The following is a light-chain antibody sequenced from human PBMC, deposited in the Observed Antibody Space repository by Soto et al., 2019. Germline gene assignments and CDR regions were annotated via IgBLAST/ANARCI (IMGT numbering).Light chain of an antibody. CDR2: NNN. CDR3: AAWDDSLSGMV. J-gene: IGLJ2*01. V-gene: IGLV1-44*01. CDR1: SSNIGSKI. Sequence: QSVLTQPPSASGTPGQRVTISCSGSSSNIGSKIVNWYQQIPRTAPKLLIYNNNQRPSGVPDRFSGSKSGTSASLAISGLQCEDEADYYCAAWDDSLSGMVFGGGTKLTVL.